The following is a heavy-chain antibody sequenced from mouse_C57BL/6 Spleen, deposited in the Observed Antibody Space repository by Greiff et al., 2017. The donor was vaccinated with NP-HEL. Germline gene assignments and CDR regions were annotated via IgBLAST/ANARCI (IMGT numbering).Heavy chain of an antibody. J-gene: IGHJ2*01. CDR1: GYTFTSYW. CDR3: AKGVYYGNSYYFDY. CDR2: IHPNSGST. V-gene: IGHV1-64*01. Sequence: VQLQQSGAELVKPGASVKLSCKASGYTFTSYWMHWVKQRPGQGLEWIGMIHPNSGSTNYNEKFKSKATLTVDKSSSTAYMQLSSLTSEDSAVYYCAKGVYYGNSYYFDYWGQGTTLTVSS. D-gene: IGHD2-1*01.